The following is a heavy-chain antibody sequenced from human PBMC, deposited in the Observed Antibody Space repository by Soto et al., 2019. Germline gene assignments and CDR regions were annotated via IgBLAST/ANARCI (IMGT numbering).Heavy chain of an antibody. V-gene: IGHV3-7*03. CDR1: GFTFSRYW. J-gene: IGHJ4*02. Sequence: GGSLRLSCAASGFTFSRYWMSWVRQAPGKGLEWVANIKEDGSEKYYVDSVKGRFTISRDNTKNSLYLQMNSLRAEDTAVYYCARTTVAGKFPYYFDYWGQGTLVTVSS. CDR3: ARTTVAGKFPYYFDY. CDR2: IKEDGSEK. D-gene: IGHD6-19*01.